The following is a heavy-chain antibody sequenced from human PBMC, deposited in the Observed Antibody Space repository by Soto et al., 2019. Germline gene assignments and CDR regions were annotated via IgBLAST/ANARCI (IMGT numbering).Heavy chain of an antibody. CDR1: GGSISSSDYY. Sequence: QLQLQESGPGLVKPSETLSLTCTVSGGSISSSDYYWGWIRQPPGKGLEWIGSIYYSGSTYYHPSLNVRVTRSVDTAKHQFSLKLSSVTAADTAVYYCARRLFSSSWPSYFDFWGQGTLVTVSS. V-gene: IGHV4-39*01. D-gene: IGHD6-13*01. J-gene: IGHJ4*02. CDR3: ARRLFSSSWPSYFDF. CDR2: IYYSGST.